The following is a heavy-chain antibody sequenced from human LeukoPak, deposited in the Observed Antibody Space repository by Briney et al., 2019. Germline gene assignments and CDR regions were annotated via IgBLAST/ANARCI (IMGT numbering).Heavy chain of an antibody. CDR2: ITGSGGST. CDR3: AKVCCPGYY. CDR1: GFTFRSYA. Sequence: GGSLRLSCAACGFTFRSYAMSWVRQAPGKGLEWVSAITGSGGSTYYADSVKGRFTISRDNSKNTLYLQMNSLRAEDTAVYYCAKVCCPGYYWGQGTLVTVSS. D-gene: IGHD2-15*01. V-gene: IGHV3-23*01. J-gene: IGHJ4*02.